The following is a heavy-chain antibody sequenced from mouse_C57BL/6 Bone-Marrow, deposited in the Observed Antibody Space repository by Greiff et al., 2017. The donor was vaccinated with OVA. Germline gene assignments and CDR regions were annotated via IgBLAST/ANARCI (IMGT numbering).Heavy chain of an antibody. CDR1: GFTFSDYY. J-gene: IGHJ1*03. CDR2: INYDGSST. D-gene: IGHD1-1*01. V-gene: IGHV5-16*01. Sequence: EVMLVESEGGLVQPGSSMKLSCTASGFTFSDYYMAWVRQVPEKGLEWVANINYDGSSTYYLDSLKSRFIISRDNAKNILYLQMSSLKSEDAATYYCARDLYGSSPYWYFDVWGTGTTVTVSS. CDR3: ARDLYGSSPYWYFDV.